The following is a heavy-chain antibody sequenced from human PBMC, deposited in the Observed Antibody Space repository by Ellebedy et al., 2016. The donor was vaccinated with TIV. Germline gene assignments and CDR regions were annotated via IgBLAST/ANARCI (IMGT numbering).Heavy chain of an antibody. J-gene: IGHJ4*02. CDR2: IKSKNDGGTT. CDR1: GFTVRTDW. CDR3: TIERLMVRGVPSDY. V-gene: IGHV3-15*01. D-gene: IGHD3-10*01. Sequence: GESLKISCAASGFTVRTDWMSWVRQAPGKGLEWVGRIKSKNDGGTTDYAAAVKGRFTISIDDSKKTLYLQMNSLKMEDTAVYYCTIERLMVRGVPSDYWGQGTLVTVSS.